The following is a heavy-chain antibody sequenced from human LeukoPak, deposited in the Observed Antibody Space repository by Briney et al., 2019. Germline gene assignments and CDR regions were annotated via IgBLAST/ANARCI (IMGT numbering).Heavy chain of an antibody. V-gene: IGHV3-30*02. J-gene: IGHJ6*03. CDR3: AKVTSPYYYYMDV. Sequence: GGSLRLSCAASGFTFSSYGMHWVRQAPGKGLEWVAFIRYDGSNKYYADSVKGRFTISRDNSKNTLYLQMNSLRGEETAVYYCAKVTSPYYYYMDVWVRGTPVTVSS. CDR1: GFTFSSYG. CDR2: IRYDGSNK.